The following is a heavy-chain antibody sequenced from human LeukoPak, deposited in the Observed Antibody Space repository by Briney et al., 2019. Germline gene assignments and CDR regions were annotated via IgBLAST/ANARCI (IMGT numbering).Heavy chain of an antibody. CDR1: GYTFSGFY. CDR3: ARAPSITMIVVVINDAFDI. V-gene: IGHV1-2*02. Sequence: ASVKVSCKASGYTFSGFYIHWVRQAPGQGLEWMGWINPNHGDTNYAQKFQDRVSMTRDTSISTAYMELSRLRSDDTAVYYCARAPSITMIVVVINDAFDIWGQGTVVTVSS. CDR2: INPNHGDT. D-gene: IGHD3-22*01. J-gene: IGHJ3*02.